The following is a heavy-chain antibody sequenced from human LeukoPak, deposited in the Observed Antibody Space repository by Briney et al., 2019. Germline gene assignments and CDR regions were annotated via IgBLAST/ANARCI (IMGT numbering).Heavy chain of an antibody. D-gene: IGHD3-22*01. V-gene: IGHV3-30*02. CDR1: GFTFSSYG. Sequence: PGGSLRPSCAASGFTFSSYGMHWVRQAPGKGLEWVAFIRYDGSNKYYADSVKGRFTISRDNSKNTLYLQMNSLRAEDTAVYYCARVTYDSSGYYYFDYWGQGTLVTVSS. CDR3: ARVTYDSSGYYYFDY. J-gene: IGHJ4*02. CDR2: IRYDGSNK.